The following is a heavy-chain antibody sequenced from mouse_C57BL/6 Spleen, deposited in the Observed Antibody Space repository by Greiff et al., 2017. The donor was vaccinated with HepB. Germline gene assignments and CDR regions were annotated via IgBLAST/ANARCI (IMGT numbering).Heavy chain of an antibody. CDR1: GFTFSDYY. J-gene: IGHJ4*01. D-gene: IGHD2-4*01. CDR2: INYDGSST. CDR3: AREFYDYDAGYAMDY. V-gene: IGHV5-16*01. Sequence: EVKLMESEGGLVQPGSSMKLSCTASGFTFSDYYMAWVRQVPEKGLEWVANINYDGSSTYYLDSLKSRFIISRDNAKNILYLQMSSLKSEDTATYYCAREFYDYDAGYAMDYWGQGTSVTVSS.